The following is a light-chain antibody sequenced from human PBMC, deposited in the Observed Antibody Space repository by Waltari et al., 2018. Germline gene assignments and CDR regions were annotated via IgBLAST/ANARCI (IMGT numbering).Light chain of an antibody. CDR2: GAS. CDR3: QEYGRS. V-gene: IGKV3-20*01. CDR1: QRLSYSY. Sequence: EIVLTQSPGTLSLSPGETATLSCRASQRLSYSYLAWYQQKPGQAPRPIIYGASNRATGIPDRFGGSGSGSGTDFTLTISSLEPEDFAVYYCQEYGRSFGQGTRLEIK. J-gene: IGKJ5*01.